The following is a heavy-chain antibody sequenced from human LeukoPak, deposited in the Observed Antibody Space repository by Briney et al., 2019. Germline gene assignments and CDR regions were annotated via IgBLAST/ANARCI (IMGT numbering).Heavy chain of an antibody. J-gene: IGHJ4*02. CDR3: AGGGYGDYRTTFDY. CDR2: ISYDGSNK. CDR1: GFTFSSYA. V-gene: IGHV3-30*04. Sequence: GGSLRLSCAASGFTFSSYAMHWVRQAPGKGLEWVAVISYDGSNKYYADSVKGRFTISRDNSKNTLYLQMNSLRAEDTAVYYCAGGGYGDYRTTFDYWGQGTLVTVSS. D-gene: IGHD4-17*01.